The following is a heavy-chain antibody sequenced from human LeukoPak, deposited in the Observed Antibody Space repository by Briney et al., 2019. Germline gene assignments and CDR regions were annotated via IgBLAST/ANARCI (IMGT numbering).Heavy chain of an antibody. CDR2: INPSGGST. CDR3: ARARPRRYLDYYGPFDI. V-gene: IGHV1-46*01. CDR1: GYTFTSYY. J-gene: IGHJ3*02. D-gene: IGHD3-10*01. Sequence: ASVKVSCKASGYTFTSYYMHWVRQAPGQGLEWMGIINPSGGSTSYAQKFQGRVTITADESTSTAYVELSSLRSEDTAVYYCARARPRRYLDYYGPFDIWGQGTMVTVSS.